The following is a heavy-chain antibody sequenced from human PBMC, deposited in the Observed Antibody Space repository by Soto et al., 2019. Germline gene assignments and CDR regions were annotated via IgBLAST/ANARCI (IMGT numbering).Heavy chain of an antibody. CDR2: IYWDDDK. J-gene: IGHJ4*02. Sequence: QITLNESGPTVVKPSETLTLTCTFSGFSLTTSGVGVGWISQSPGKAPEWLALIYWDDDKRYSASLKSTLTITKDTSKNQVVLTMASVDPADTATYSCAHRILRTVFGLVTTTAIYFDFWGQGTPVVVSS. CDR3: AHRILRTVFGLVTTTAIYFDF. V-gene: IGHV2-5*02. CDR1: GFSLTTSGVG. D-gene: IGHD3-3*01.